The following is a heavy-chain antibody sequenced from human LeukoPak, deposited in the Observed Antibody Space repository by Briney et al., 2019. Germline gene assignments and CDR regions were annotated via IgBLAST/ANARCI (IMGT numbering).Heavy chain of an antibody. J-gene: IGHJ4*02. Sequence: SETLSLTCTVSGGSISSNYWSWIRQPPGKGLEWIGYIYYSGTTNYNPSLESRVTISVDTSKNQFSLKLSSVTAADTAVYYCARLHCSGGSCYYSSYYFDYWGQGTLVTVSS. D-gene: IGHD2-15*01. CDR2: IYYSGTT. CDR1: GGSISSNY. CDR3: ARLHCSGGSCYYSSYYFDY. V-gene: IGHV4-59*12.